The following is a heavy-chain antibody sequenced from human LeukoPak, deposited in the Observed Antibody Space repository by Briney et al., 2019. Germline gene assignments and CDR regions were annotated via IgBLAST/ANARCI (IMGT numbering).Heavy chain of an antibody. CDR1: GFTFSSYS. Sequence: TGGSLRLSCAASGFTFSSYSMNWVRQAPGKGLEWVSSISSSSSYIYYADSVKGRFTISRDNAKNSLYLQMNSLRAEDTAVYYCARRGDYGGNLNDAFDIWGQGTMVTVSS. CDR3: ARRGDYGGNLNDAFDI. J-gene: IGHJ3*02. D-gene: IGHD4-23*01. CDR2: ISSSSSYI. V-gene: IGHV3-21*01.